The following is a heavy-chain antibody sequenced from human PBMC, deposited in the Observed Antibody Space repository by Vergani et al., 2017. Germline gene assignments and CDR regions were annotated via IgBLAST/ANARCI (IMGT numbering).Heavy chain of an antibody. Sequence: QVQLVESGGGVVQPGRSLRLSCAASGFTFSSYAMHWVRRAPGKGLEWVAVISYDGSNKYYADSVKGRFTISRDNSKNTLYLQMNSLRAEDTAVYYCARVYHSSGWYGLDYFDYWGQGTLVTVSS. CDR2: ISYDGSNK. CDR3: ARVYHSSGWYGLDYFDY. D-gene: IGHD6-19*01. CDR1: GFTFSSYA. J-gene: IGHJ4*02. V-gene: IGHV3-30-3*01.